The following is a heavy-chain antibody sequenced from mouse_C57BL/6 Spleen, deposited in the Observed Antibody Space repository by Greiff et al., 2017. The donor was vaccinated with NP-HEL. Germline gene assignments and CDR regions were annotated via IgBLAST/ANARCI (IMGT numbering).Heavy chain of an antibody. J-gene: IGHJ2*01. D-gene: IGHD4-1*01. Sequence: VQLQQPGAELVRPGSSVKLSCKASGYTFTSYWMDWVKQRPGQGLEWIGNIYPSDSETHYNQKFKDKATLTVDKSSSTAYMQLSSLTSEDSAVYYCARRGLTGSFDYWGQGTTLTVSS. V-gene: IGHV1-61*01. CDR2: IYPSDSET. CDR1: GYTFTSYW. CDR3: ARRGLTGSFDY.